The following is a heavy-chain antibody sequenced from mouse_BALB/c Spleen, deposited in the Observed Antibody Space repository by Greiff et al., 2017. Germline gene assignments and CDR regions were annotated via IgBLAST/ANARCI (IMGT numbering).Heavy chain of an antibody. CDR3: ARQTGGYYDYDRFAY. J-gene: IGHJ3*01. CDR2: ISSGSSTI. CDR1: GFTFSSFG. V-gene: IGHV5-17*02. Sequence: EVKLMESGGGLVKPGGSLKLSCAASGFTFSSFGMHWVRQAPEKGLEWVAYISSGSSTIYYADTVKGRFTISRDNPKNTLFLQMTSLRSEDTAMYYCARQTGGYYDYDRFAYWGQGTLVTVSA. D-gene: IGHD2-4*01.